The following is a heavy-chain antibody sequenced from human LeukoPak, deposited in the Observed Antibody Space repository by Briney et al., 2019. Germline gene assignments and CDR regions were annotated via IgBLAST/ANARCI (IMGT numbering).Heavy chain of an antibody. CDR2: ISYSSSYI. V-gene: IGHV3-21*01. CDR3: ARDWYLDL. Sequence: KPGGSLRLSCAASGFTLSSYSMNWVRQAPGKGLEWVSSISYSSSYIFYADSMRGRFIVSRDNAKNSLFLQMHNLRADDTAVYYCARDWYLDLWGRGTLVTVSS. CDR1: GFTLSSYS. J-gene: IGHJ2*01.